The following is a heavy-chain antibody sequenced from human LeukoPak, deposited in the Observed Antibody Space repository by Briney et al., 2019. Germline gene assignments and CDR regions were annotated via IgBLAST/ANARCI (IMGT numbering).Heavy chain of an antibody. Sequence: PGGSLRLSCAASGFTFSSYEMNWVRRAPGKGLEWVSYISSSGSTIYYADSVKGRFTISRDNTKNSLYLQMNSLRAEDTAVYYCARGDYGDYGGSDYWGQGTLVTVSS. CDR3: ARGDYGDYGGSDY. V-gene: IGHV3-48*03. D-gene: IGHD4-17*01. J-gene: IGHJ4*02. CDR1: GFTFSSYE. CDR2: ISSSGSTI.